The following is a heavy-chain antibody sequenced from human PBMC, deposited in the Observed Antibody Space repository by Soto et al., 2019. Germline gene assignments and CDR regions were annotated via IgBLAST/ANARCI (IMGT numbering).Heavy chain of an antibody. CDR2: INPSGGGT. CDR1: GYIFTSYY. J-gene: IGHJ4*02. V-gene: IGHV1-46*01. Sequence: QVQLVQSGAEVKKPGASVMLSCKPSGYIFTSYYIHWVRQAPGQGLEWMGIINPSGGGTTYAQKFQGRVTMTRDTSTSTVYMELSSLRSEDTAVYYCARVRPKGYSYEDYWGQGTLVTVSS. CDR3: ARVRPKGYSYEDY. D-gene: IGHD5-18*01.